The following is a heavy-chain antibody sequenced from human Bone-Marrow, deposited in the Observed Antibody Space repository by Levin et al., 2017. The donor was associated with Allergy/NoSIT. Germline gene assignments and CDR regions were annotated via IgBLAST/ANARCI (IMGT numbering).Heavy chain of an antibody. D-gene: IGHD3-3*01. J-gene: IGHJ5*02. CDR2: INPRSGGA. CDR1: GYTFSGQY. Sequence: GESLKISCKVSGYTFSGQYLHWVRQAPGQGLEWMGWINPRSGGADYAQKFQGRITMTRDTSITTIYMELNRLTFDDTAVYFCARVGESTSYYERKVINNWFDPWGQGTPVTVSS. V-gene: IGHV1-2*02. CDR3: ARVGESTSYYERKVINNWFDP.